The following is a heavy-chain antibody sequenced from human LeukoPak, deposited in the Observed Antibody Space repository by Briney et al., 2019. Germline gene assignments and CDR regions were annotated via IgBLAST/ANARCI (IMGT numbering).Heavy chain of an antibody. Sequence: ASMKVSCKASGYTFTSYYMHWVRQAPGQGLEWMGIINPSGGSTSYAQKFQGRVTMTKDTSTSTVYMELSSLRSEDTAVYYCARDQWELLPSDYWGQGTLVTVSS. CDR2: INPSGGST. J-gene: IGHJ4*02. CDR3: ARDQWELLPSDY. CDR1: GYTFTSYY. D-gene: IGHD1-26*01. V-gene: IGHV1-46*01.